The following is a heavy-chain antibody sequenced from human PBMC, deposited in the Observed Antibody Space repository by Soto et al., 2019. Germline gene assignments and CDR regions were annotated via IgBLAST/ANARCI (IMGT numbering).Heavy chain of an antibody. CDR3: ARELEWLPNWFDP. D-gene: IGHD3-3*01. CDR1: GGSISSGGYY. V-gene: IGHV4-31*03. CDR2: IYYSGST. J-gene: IGHJ5*02. Sequence: QVQLQESGPGLVKPSQTLSLTCTVSGGSISSGGYYWSWIRQHPGKGLEWIGYIYYSGSTYYNPSLKSRVTLSVDTSKNQFSLKLSSVTAADTAVYYCARELEWLPNWFDPWGQGTLVTVSS.